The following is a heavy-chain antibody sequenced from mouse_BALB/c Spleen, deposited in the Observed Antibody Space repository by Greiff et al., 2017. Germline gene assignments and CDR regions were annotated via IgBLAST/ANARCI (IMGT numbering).Heavy chain of an antibody. J-gene: IGHJ4*01. CDR2: INPSNGGT. CDR3: TRGEDRTYAMDY. CDR1: GYTFTSYY. Sequence: VQLQQSGAELVKPGASVKLSCKASGYTFTSYYMYWVKQRPGQGLEWIGEINPSNGGTNFNEKFKSKATLTVDKSSSTAYMQLSSLTSEDSAVYYCTRGEDRTYAMDYWGQGTSVTVSS. V-gene: IGHV1S81*02. D-gene: IGHD2-14*01.